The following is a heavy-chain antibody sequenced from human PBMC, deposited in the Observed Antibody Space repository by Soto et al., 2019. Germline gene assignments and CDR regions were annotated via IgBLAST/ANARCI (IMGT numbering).Heavy chain of an antibody. CDR1: GDSMNNHY. D-gene: IGHD6-13*01. J-gene: IGHJ4*02. CDR2: IYSGGTT. CDR3: AQEGTSRSYSH. V-gene: IGHV4-59*11. Sequence: SETLSLTCTISGDSMNNHYWSWIRQPPGKGLEWIGYIYSGGTTNYNPSLKRRASISLDTSKKQVSLKLSSVTAADTAIYFCAQEGTSRSYSHWGQGTLVTVSS.